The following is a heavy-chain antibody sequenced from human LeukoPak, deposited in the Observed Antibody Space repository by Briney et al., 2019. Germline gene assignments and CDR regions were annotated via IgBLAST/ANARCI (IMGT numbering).Heavy chain of an antibody. Sequence: GGSLRLSCAASGFIFSDHYLDWVRQAPGKGLEWVSSISSSSSYIYYADSVKGRFTISRDNAKNSLYLQMNSLRAEDTAVYYCARGGGGSNDAFDIWGQGTMVTVSS. D-gene: IGHD3-16*01. J-gene: IGHJ3*02. CDR2: ISSSSSYI. CDR3: ARGGGGSNDAFDI. CDR1: GFIFSDHY. V-gene: IGHV3-21*01.